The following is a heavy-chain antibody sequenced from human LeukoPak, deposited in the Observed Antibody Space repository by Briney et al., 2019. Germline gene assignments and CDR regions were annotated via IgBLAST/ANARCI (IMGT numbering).Heavy chain of an antibody. D-gene: IGHD3-22*01. CDR2: INHSGST. Sequence: PSETLSHTCAVYGGSFSGYYWSWIRQPPGKGLEWIGEINHSGSTNYNPSLKSRVTISVDTSKNQFSLKLSSVTAADTAVYYCARGGSLFLGATMKNFDYWGQGTLVTVSS. J-gene: IGHJ4*02. CDR1: GGSFSGYY. V-gene: IGHV4-34*01. CDR3: ARGGSLFLGATMKNFDY.